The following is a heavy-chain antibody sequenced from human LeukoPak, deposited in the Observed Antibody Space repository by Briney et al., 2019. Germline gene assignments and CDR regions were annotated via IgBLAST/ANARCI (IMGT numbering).Heavy chain of an antibody. V-gene: IGHV3-23*01. J-gene: IGHJ3*02. CDR3: AIVGATHAAFDI. CDR1: GFSFSSKA. Sequence: GGSLRLSCAASGFSFSSKAMSWVRQAPGKGLEWVSAIFNSGGSTYYADSVKGRFTISRDNAKNSLYLQMNSLRAEDTAVYYCAIVGATHAAFDIWGQGTMVTVSS. CDR2: IFNSGGST. D-gene: IGHD1-26*01.